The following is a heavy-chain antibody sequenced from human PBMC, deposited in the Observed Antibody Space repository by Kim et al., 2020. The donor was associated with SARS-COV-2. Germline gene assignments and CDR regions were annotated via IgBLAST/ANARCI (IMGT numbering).Heavy chain of an antibody. D-gene: IGHD5-12*01. V-gene: IGHV3-48*02. CDR1: GFTFSDYT. Sequence: GGSLRLSCAASGFTFSDYTINWVRQAPGKGLEWVSHISGTGTTTYYADSVKGRFTISRDNAKNSLYLQMNSLRDEDTAIYYCARELRGSGGFALYFDFWGQGTLVTVSS. J-gene: IGHJ4*02. CDR3: ARELRGSGGFALYFDF. CDR2: ISGTGTTT.